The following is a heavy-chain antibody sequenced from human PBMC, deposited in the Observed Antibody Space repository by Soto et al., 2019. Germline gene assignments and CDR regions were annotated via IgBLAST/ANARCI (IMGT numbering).Heavy chain of an antibody. Sequence: GESLKISCAASGFTFSSYGMHWVRQAPGKGLEWVAVISYDGINKYYADSVKGRFTISRDNSKNTLYLQMNSLRAEDTVVYYCARNGDRVQVYYFDYWGQGTLVTVSS. CDR3: ARNGDRVQVYYFDY. CDR2: ISYDGINK. CDR1: GFTFSSYG. J-gene: IGHJ4*02. V-gene: IGHV3-30*03. D-gene: IGHD2-8*01.